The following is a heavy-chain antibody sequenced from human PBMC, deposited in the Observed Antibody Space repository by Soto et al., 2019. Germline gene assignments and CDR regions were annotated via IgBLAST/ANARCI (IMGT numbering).Heavy chain of an antibody. CDR1: VFSLSNSGVG. V-gene: IGHV2-5*02. J-gene: IGHJ4*02. Sequence: QITLKESGPTLVKPTQTLTLTCTFSVFSLSNSGVGVGWIRQHPGKALEWLALIYWDEDQRHSPSLKSRLTITKDTSKNQVVLTMTNMDPVDTATDYCAHGSLGSYDYWGQGTLVTVSS. CDR3: AHGSLGSYDY. CDR2: IYWDEDQ. D-gene: IGHD3-16*01.